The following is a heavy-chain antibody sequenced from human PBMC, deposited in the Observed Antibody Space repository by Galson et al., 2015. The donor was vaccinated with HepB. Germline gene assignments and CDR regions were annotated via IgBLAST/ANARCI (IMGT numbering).Heavy chain of an antibody. D-gene: IGHD3-9*01. Sequence: SLRLSCAASGFTFSAYNMHWDRQAPVKGLEWLAIISPDGSRTFYADSVRGQFTISRDNSKNTLFLQVDGLRPEDTAMYYCARDFEWNFDLWGQGTLVTVSS. J-gene: IGHJ4*02. V-gene: IGHV3-30-3*01. CDR2: ISPDGSRT. CDR1: GFTFSAYN. CDR3: ARDFEWNFDL.